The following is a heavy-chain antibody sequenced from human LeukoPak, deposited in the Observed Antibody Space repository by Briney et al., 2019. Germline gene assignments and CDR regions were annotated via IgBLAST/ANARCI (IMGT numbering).Heavy chain of an antibody. J-gene: IGHJ4*02. V-gene: IGHV3-30-3*01. CDR1: GFTFSSYA. D-gene: IGHD4-17*01. CDR2: ISYDGSNK. CDR3: AREGDYGDYYFDY. Sequence: GGSLRLSCAASGFTFSSYAMHWVRQAPGKGLEWVAVISYDGSNKHYADSVKGRFTISRGNSKNTLYLQMNSLRAEDTAVYYCAREGDYGDYYFDYWGQGTLVTVSS.